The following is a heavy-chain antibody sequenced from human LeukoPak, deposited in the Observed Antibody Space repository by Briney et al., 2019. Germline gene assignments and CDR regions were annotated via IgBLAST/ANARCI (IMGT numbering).Heavy chain of an antibody. CDR3: ARGASGVYTVTTSWFDP. CDR2: INPNSSGT. CDR1: GYTFTGYY. D-gene: IGHD4-17*01. V-gene: IGHV1-2*02. Sequence: ASVKVSCKASGYTFTGYYMHWVRQAPGQGLEWMGWINPNSSGTNYAQKFQGRVTITIDRSTTTAYMDLSRLRSDDTAVYYCARGASGVYTVTTSWFDPWGQGTLVTVSS. J-gene: IGHJ5*02.